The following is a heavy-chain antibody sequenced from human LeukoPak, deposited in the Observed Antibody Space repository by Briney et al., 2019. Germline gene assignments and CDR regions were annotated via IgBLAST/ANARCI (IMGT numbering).Heavy chain of an antibody. V-gene: IGHV3-23*01. CDR1: GFTFSSYA. Sequence: GGSLRLSCAASGFTFSSYAMSWVRQAPGKGLEWVSAISGSGGSIYYADSVKGRFTISRDNSKDTLYLQMNSLRAEDTAVYYCATVPYYDLWSGYSKGAFDIWGQGTMVTVSS. CDR3: ATVPYYDLWSGYSKGAFDI. D-gene: IGHD3-3*01. CDR2: ISGSGGSI. J-gene: IGHJ3*02.